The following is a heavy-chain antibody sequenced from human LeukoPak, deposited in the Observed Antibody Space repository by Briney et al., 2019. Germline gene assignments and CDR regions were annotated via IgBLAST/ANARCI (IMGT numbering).Heavy chain of an antibody. Sequence: GGSLRLSCAASGFTFSSYEMNWVRQAPGKGLEWVSYISSSGSTIYYADSVKGRFTISRDNAKNSLYLQMNSLRAEDTAVYYCARDGDTVLTRGYYYYMDVWGKGTTLTVSS. CDR3: ARDGDTVLTRGYYYYMDV. J-gene: IGHJ6*03. D-gene: IGHD4-23*01. CDR1: GFTFSSYE. CDR2: ISSSGSTI. V-gene: IGHV3-48*03.